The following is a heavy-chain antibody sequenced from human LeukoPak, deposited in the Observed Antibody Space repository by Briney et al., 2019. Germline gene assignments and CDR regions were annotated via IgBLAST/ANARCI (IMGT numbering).Heavy chain of an antibody. V-gene: IGHV1-18*01. CDR2: ISAYNGNS. D-gene: IGHD3-10*01. CDR3: ARDLYSVLWFGEFLTNYGMDV. J-gene: IGHJ6*02. Sequence: SVKVSCKASGYTFTSYGISWVRQAPGQGLEWMGWISAYNGNSNYAQKLQGRVTMTTDTSTSTAYMELRSLRSDDTAVYYCARDLYSVLWFGEFLTNYGMDVWGQGTTVTVSS. CDR1: GYTFTSYG.